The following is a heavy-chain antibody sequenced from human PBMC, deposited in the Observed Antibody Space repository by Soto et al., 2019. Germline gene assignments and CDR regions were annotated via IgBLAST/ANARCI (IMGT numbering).Heavy chain of an antibody. CDR3: AGDVKAVVHHLQYNHYGLDV. CDR1: EFVFSDYY. CDR2: ISSSGSTI. Sequence: GGSLRLSCAASEFVFSDYYMSWIRQAPGRGLEWISYISSSGSTISYADSVKGRFTTSRDNAKNLLFLQMNSLRAEDTAVYYCAGDVKAVVHHLQYNHYGLDVWGQGTTVTVSS. V-gene: IGHV3-11*01. J-gene: IGHJ6*02. D-gene: IGHD2-2*01.